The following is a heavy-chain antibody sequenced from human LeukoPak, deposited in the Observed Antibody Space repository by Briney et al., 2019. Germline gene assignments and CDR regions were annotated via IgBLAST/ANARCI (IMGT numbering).Heavy chain of an antibody. CDR3: ARALRLWGGNSGIAFDI. J-gene: IGHJ3*02. D-gene: IGHD4-23*01. CDR1: GGSISSYY. V-gene: IGHV4-59*01. CDR2: IHDSGST. Sequence: ASETLSLTCTVSGGSISSYYWSWIRQPPGKGLEWIGYIHDSGSTNYNHSLKSRVTISEDMSNNQFSLKLSSVTAADTAVYYCARALRLWGGNSGIAFDIWGQGTMVTVSS.